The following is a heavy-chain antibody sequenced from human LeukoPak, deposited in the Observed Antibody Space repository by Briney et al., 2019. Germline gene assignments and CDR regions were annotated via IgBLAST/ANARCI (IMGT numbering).Heavy chain of an antibody. CDR3: ASYYGSSGNYFDY. J-gene: IGHJ4*02. CDR2: IIPIFGTA. D-gene: IGHD3-22*01. V-gene: IGHV1-69*13. Sequence: GASVKVSCKASGGTFSSYAISWVRQAPGQGLEWMGGIIPIFGTANYAQKFQGRVTITADESTSTAYMELSSLRSEDTAVYYCASYYGSSGNYFDYWGQGTLVTVSS. CDR1: GGTFSSYA.